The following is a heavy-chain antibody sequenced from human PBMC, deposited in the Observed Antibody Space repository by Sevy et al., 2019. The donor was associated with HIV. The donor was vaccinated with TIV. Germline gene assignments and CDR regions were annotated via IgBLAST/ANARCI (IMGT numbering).Heavy chain of an antibody. Sequence: ASVKVSCKASGYTFNTFTIHWLRQAPGQSLVWMGWLNPGNGNTKSAQHFRGRVTITRDTSARTAYLELTGLTSEDTAVYFCARDAYARRGFDYWGHGTLITVSS. CDR3: ARDAYARRGFDY. J-gene: IGHJ4*01. CDR2: LNPGNGNT. V-gene: IGHV1-3*01. D-gene: IGHD3-16*01. CDR1: GYTFNTFT.